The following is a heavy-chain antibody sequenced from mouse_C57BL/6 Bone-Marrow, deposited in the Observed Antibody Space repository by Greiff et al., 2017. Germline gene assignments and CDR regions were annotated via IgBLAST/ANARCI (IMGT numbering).Heavy chain of an antibody. CDR3: ARDLGRGYFDY. J-gene: IGHJ2*01. CDR2: SRNKANDYTT. V-gene: IGHV7-1*01. CDR1: GFTFSDFY. D-gene: IGHD4-1*01. Sequence: EVNVVESGGGLVQSGRSLRLSCATSGFTFSDFYMEWVRQAPGKGLEWIAASRNKANDYTTEYSASVKGRVIVSRDTSQSILYLQMNALRAEDTAIYYCARDLGRGYFDYWGQGTTLTVSS.